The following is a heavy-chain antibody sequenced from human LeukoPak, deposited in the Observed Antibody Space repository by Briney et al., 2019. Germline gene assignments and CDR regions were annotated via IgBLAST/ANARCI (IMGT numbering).Heavy chain of an antibody. CDR1: GFTFDDYA. CDR3: GYYNSGSYSTPDS. CDR2: ISWNSGRI. Sequence: GGSLRLSCAASGFTFDDYAMHWVRQAPGKGLEWVSGISWNSGRIVYADSVKGRFTISRDNSKNTLYLQMKTLRSEDTAVYYCGYYNSGSYSTPDSWGQGTQVTVSS. V-gene: IGHV3-9*01. J-gene: IGHJ5*01. D-gene: IGHD3-10*01.